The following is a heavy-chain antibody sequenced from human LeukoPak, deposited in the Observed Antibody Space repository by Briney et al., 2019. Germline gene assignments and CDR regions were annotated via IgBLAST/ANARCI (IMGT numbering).Heavy chain of an antibody. CDR3: ARVPRDGGIDY. J-gene: IGHJ4*02. Sequence: ASVKVSCKASGYTFSSYTYGISWVRQAPGQGLEWMGWISVYNGNTNYAQEFQGRVTMTTDTSTNTAYMELRSLRSDDTAVYYCARVPRDGGIDYWGQGTLVTVSS. V-gene: IGHV1-18*01. CDR2: ISVYNGNT. CDR1: GYTFSSYTYG. D-gene: IGHD4-23*01.